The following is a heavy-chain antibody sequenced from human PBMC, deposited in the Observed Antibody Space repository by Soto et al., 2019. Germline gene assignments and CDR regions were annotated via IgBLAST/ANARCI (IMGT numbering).Heavy chain of an antibody. D-gene: IGHD3-22*01. Sequence: PGGSLRLSCAASGVTLSGSTMTWIRQDPGRGVEWFSSINRASTSVYYADSVRGRFSISKDNARNLLFLQMDSLGGEDTAVYYCTRDLDDSGYLHGRYDYWGPGTLVNVSS. CDR3: TRDLDDSGYLHGRYDY. V-gene: IGHV3-21*01. CDR2: INRASTSV. J-gene: IGHJ4*02. CDR1: GVTLSGST.